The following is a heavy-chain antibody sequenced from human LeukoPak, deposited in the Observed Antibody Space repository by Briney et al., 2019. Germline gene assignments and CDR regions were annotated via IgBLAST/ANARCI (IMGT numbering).Heavy chain of an antibody. D-gene: IGHD3-10*01. J-gene: IGHJ4*02. V-gene: IGHV5-51*01. CDR2: VFPGDSDT. Sequence: GESLKISCKGSGYRFINYWIGWVRQMPGKGLEWMGIVFPGDSDTRYSPCFQGQVTISVDKSISTAYLQWSSLKASDTAMYYCARPNLTSGTYYIDYWGQGTLVTVSS. CDR1: GYRFINYW. CDR3: ARPNLTSGTYYIDY.